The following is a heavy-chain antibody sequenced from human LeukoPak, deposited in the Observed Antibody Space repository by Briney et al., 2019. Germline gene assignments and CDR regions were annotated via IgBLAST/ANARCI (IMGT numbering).Heavy chain of an antibody. V-gene: IGHV3-20*04. CDR1: GFTFEGYG. Sequence: GGSLRLSCAASGFTFEGYGMTSVRQAPGKGLEWVSYISWNGGTTDYADSVKGRFTISRDNGMSSLYLQMNTLRAEDTAFYYCARDYGSGTSYNGIDYWGQGALVSVSS. CDR2: ISWNGGTT. CDR3: ARDYGSGTSYNGIDY. D-gene: IGHD3-10*01. J-gene: IGHJ4*02.